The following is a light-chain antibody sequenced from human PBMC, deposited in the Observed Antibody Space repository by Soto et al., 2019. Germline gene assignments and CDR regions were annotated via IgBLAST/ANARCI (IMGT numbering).Light chain of an antibody. J-gene: IGKJ4*01. CDR3: QQYDSSPST. Sequence: EIVLTQSPGTLYLSPGERATLSCRASQSVFKNYLAWYQQKPGQAPRLLIYGASTRAAGISDRFSGSGSGTDFTLTVNRLEPADFAVYYCQQYDSSPSTFGGGTKVEIK. CDR1: QSVFKNY. CDR2: GAS. V-gene: IGKV3-20*01.